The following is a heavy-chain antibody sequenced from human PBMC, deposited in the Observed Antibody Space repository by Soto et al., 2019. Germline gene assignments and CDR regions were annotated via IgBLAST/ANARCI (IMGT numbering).Heavy chain of an antibody. CDR1: GFTFSSYG. J-gene: IGHJ4*02. D-gene: IGHD3-10*01. CDR2: ISYDGSNK. Sequence: QVQLVESGGGVVQPGRSLRLSCAASGFTFSSYGMHWVRQAPGKGLEWVAVISYDGSNKYYADSVKGRFTISRDNSKNTLYLQMNSLRAEDTAVYYCARTWADYYGSGVGYWGQGTLVTVSS. V-gene: IGHV3-30*03. CDR3: ARTWADYYGSGVGY.